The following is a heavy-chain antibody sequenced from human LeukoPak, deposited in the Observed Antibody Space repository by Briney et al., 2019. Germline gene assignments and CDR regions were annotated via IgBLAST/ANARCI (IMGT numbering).Heavy chain of an antibody. Sequence: NPGGSLRLSCAASGFTFDDYAMHWVRQAPGKGLEWVSSISDNGDYIYYADSVKGRFTISRDNAKNSLYLQMNSLRAEDTAVYYCARGNTYGYLWGQGTLVTVSS. J-gene: IGHJ4*02. CDR3: ARGNTYGYL. CDR2: ISDNGDYI. V-gene: IGHV3-21*01. CDR1: GFTFDDYA. D-gene: IGHD5-18*01.